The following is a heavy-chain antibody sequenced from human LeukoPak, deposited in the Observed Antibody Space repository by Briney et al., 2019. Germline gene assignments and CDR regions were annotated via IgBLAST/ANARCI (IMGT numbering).Heavy chain of an antibody. Sequence: GGSLRLSCSASGFTFSSYWMSWVRQAPGKGLEWVSVISGSATVAYHADSVKGRFTISRDNSKNTLYLQMNSLRAEDTALYYCAREYYYGSGSYSPWGQGILVAVSS. CDR3: AREYYYGSGSYSP. D-gene: IGHD3-10*01. CDR1: GFTFSSYW. CDR2: ISGSATVA. J-gene: IGHJ5*02. V-gene: IGHV3-23*01.